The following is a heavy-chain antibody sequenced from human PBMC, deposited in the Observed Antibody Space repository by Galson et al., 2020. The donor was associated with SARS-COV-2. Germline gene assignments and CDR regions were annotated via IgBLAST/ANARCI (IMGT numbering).Heavy chain of an antibody. V-gene: IGHV1-69*13. CDR2: IIPIFGTA. J-gene: IGHJ3*02. Sequence: SVKVSCKASGGTFSSYAISWVRQAPGQGLEWMGGIIPIFGTANYAQKFQGRVTITADESTSTAYMELSSLRSEDTAVYYCARDEILSWGDYGENQRIYAFDIWGQGTMVTVSS. CDR1: GGTFSSYA. D-gene: IGHD4-17*01. CDR3: ARDEILSWGDYGENQRIYAFDI.